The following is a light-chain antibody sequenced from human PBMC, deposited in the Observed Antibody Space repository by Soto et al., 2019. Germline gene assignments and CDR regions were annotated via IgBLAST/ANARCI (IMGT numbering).Light chain of an antibody. V-gene: IGLV2-14*01. CDR2: DVT. Sequence: QSALTQPASVSGSPGQSITISCTGTSSDIGGYDYISWYQQHPGKVPKLIIYDVTDRPSGVSNRFSGSKSGNTASLTISGLEAEDEADYYCSSYTGSSTGVVFGGGTKVTVL. CDR3: SSYTGSSTGVV. CDR1: SSDIGGYDY. J-gene: IGLJ2*01.